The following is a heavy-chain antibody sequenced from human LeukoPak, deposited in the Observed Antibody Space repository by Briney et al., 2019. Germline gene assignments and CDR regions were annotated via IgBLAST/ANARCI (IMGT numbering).Heavy chain of an antibody. Sequence: SETLSLTCTVSGGSISNKYWSWIRQPPGKGLEWIGYIYYSGSTNYNPSLKSRVTISVDTSKNQFSLKLSSVTAADTAVYYCARDGVGGDTAMVNKFDPWGQGTLVTVSS. D-gene: IGHD5-18*01. CDR1: GGSISNKY. CDR2: IYYSGST. J-gene: IGHJ5*02. V-gene: IGHV4-59*12. CDR3: ARDGVGGDTAMVNKFDP.